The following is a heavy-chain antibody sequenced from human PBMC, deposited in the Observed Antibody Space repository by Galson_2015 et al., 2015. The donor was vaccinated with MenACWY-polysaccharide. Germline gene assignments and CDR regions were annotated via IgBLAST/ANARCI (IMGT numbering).Heavy chain of an antibody. J-gene: IGHJ3*01. V-gene: IGHV3-43*01. CDR1: GFTVDDCY. D-gene: IGHD3-10*01. CDR3: AKDSGSRDAFDF. CDR2: ISWDGGST. Sequence: CLRLSCAASGFTVDDCYMHWVRQAPGKGLEWVSLISWDGGSTYYADSVKGRFTISRDNSKNSLYLQMNSLRTEDTALYYCAKDSGSRDAFDFWGQGTMVTVSS.